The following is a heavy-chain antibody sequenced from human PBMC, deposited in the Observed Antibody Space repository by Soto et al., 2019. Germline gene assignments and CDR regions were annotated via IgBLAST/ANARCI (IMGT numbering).Heavy chain of an antibody. D-gene: IGHD2-21*02. Sequence: QVQLQESGPGLVKPSQTLSLTCTVSGGSISSGGYYWSWIRQHPGKGLEWIGYIYYSGSTYYNPCLKSRVTXSGXTXMYQCSRKLSSVTAADTAVYYCAGGLVVVTEYYFDYWGQGTLVTVSS. CDR2: IYYSGST. CDR3: AGGLVVVTEYYFDY. CDR1: GGSISSGGYY. J-gene: IGHJ4*02. V-gene: IGHV4-31*03.